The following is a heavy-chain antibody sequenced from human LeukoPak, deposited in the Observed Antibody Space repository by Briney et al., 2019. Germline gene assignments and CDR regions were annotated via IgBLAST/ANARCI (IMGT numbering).Heavy chain of an antibody. D-gene: IGHD3-16*02. Sequence: SETLSLTCTVSGASITSSSYYWGWIRQAPGKGLEWIGNMDYSGTTYYSPYLNSRVIISVDTSKNKFSLELKSVTAADTAVYYCARMVHNFDDVWGSYRSTGFDYWGQGAPVTVSS. CDR3: ARMVHNFDDVWGSYRSTGFDY. J-gene: IGHJ4*02. CDR1: GASITSSSYY. V-gene: IGHV4-39*01. CDR2: MDYSGTT.